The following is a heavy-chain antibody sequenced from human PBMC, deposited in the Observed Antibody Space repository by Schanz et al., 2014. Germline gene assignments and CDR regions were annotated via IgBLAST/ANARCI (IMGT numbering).Heavy chain of an antibody. V-gene: IGHV1-69*09. CDR1: GGTFSTYP. CDR2: IIPIHGIV. D-gene: IGHD5-12*01. J-gene: IGHJ3*02. CDR3: ARGGGPEDVFDI. Sequence: VQLVQSGAEVKRPGASVRVSCKASGGTFSTYPINWLRQAPGQGLEWMGRIIPIHGIVNYAQRFQDRVRITADKSTSTAYMELRSLRSDDTAVYYCARGGGPEDVFDIWGQGTILTVSS.